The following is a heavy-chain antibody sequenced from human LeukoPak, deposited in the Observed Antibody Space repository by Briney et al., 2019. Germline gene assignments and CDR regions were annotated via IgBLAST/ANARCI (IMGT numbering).Heavy chain of an antibody. CDR2: INPNSGGT. Sequence: ASVKVSCKASGYTFTGYYMHWVRQAPGQGLEWMGWINPNSGGTNYAQKFQGRVTMTRDTSISTAYMELSSLRSEDTAVYYCATLRLYSSGPFYYYYGMDVWGQGTTVTVSS. D-gene: IGHD3-22*01. CDR3: ATLRLYSSGPFYYYYGMDV. V-gene: IGHV1-2*02. CDR1: GYTFTGYY. J-gene: IGHJ6*02.